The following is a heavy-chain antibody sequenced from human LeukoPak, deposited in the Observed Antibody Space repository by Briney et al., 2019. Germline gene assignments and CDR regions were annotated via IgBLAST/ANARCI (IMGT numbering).Heavy chain of an antibody. CDR1: GYTFTSYA. Sequence: ASVKVSCKASGYTFTSYAMNWVRQAPGQGLEWMGWINTNTGNPTYAQGFTGRFVFSLDTSVSTAYLQISSLKAEGTAVYYCATYGDLRYFDYWGQGTLVTVSS. J-gene: IGHJ4*02. D-gene: IGHD4-17*01. CDR2: INTNTGNP. CDR3: ATYGDLRYFDY. V-gene: IGHV7-4-1*02.